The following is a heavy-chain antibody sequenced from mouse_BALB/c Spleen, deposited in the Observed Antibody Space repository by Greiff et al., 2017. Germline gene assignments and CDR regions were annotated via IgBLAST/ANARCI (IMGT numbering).Heavy chain of an antibody. CDR2: ISYSGST. J-gene: IGHJ4*01. CDR1: GYSITSDYA. V-gene: IGHV3-2*02. CDR3: ARYGDGYYGNYAMDY. Sequence: EVNLVESGPGLVKPSQSLSLTCTVTGYSITSDYAWNWIRQFPGNKLEWMGYISYSGSTSYNPSLKSRISITRDTSKNKFFLQLNSVTTEDTATYDSARYGDGYYGNYAMDYWGEGTSVTVSS. D-gene: IGHD2-3*01.